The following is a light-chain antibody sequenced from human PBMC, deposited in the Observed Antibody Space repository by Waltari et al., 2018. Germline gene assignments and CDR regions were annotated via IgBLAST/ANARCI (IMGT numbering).Light chain of an antibody. V-gene: IGKV1-8*01. J-gene: IGKJ1*01. CDR3: QQYYSYPRT. CDR1: QGISSY. Sequence: IQMTQSPSTLSASVGDRVTISCRASQGISSYLAWYQQKPGKAPKLLIYAASTLQSGVPSRVSGSGSGTDFTLTISCLQSDDFATYYCQQYYSYPRTFGQGTKVEIK. CDR2: AAS.